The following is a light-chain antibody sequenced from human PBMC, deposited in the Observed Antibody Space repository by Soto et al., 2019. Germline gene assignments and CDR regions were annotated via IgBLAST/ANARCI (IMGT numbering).Light chain of an antibody. CDR3: SSYTSSSTRRV. V-gene: IGLV2-14*01. J-gene: IGLJ2*01. CDR2: DVS. CDR1: SSDVGGYNY. Sequence: HSVLTQPASVSGSPGQSITISCTGTSSDVGGYNYVSWYQQHPGKAPKLMIYDVSNRPSGVSNRFSGSKSGNTASLTISGLQAEDEADYYCSSYTSSSTRRVFGGGTKVTVL.